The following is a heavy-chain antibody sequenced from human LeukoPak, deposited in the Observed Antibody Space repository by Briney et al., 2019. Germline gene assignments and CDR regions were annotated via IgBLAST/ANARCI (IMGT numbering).Heavy chain of an antibody. J-gene: IGHJ4*02. Sequence: GGSLRLSCAASGFTFDDYAMHWVRQAPGKGLEWVSGISWNRGSIGYADSVKGRFTISRDNAKNSLYLQMNSLRAEDTALYYCAKDISGYSTNYYFDYWGQGTLVTVSS. CDR1: GFTFDDYA. D-gene: IGHD6-13*01. V-gene: IGHV3-9*01. CDR3: AKDISGYSTNYYFDY. CDR2: ISWNRGSI.